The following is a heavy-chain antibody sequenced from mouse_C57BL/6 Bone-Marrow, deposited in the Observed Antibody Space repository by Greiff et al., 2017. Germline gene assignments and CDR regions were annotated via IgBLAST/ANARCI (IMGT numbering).Heavy chain of an antibody. Sequence: QVQLQQSGAELARPGASVKLSCKASGYTFTSYGISWVKQRTGQGLEWIGEIYPRSGNTYYNEKFKGKATLTADKSSSTAYMELRSLTSEDSAVFFCAGGGLSAPPYYFDYWGQGTTLTVSS. D-gene: IGHD3-1*01. CDR1: GYTFTSYG. CDR2: IYPRSGNT. J-gene: IGHJ2*01. CDR3: AGGGLSAPPYYFDY. V-gene: IGHV1-81*01.